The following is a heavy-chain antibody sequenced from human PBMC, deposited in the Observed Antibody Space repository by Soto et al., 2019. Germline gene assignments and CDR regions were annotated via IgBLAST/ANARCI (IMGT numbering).Heavy chain of an antibody. V-gene: IGHV1-46*01. J-gene: IGHJ4*02. CDR1: GYTFSSYY. CDR3: ARVSSWSCFDY. CDR2: INPSGGST. Sequence: QVQLVQSGAEVKKPGASVKVSCNASGYTFSSYYMHWVRQAPGQGLEWMGIINPSGGSTSYAQKFQGRVTMTRDTSTSTVYMELSSMRSEDTAMYYCARVSSWSCFDYWGQGTLVTVSS. D-gene: IGHD6-13*01.